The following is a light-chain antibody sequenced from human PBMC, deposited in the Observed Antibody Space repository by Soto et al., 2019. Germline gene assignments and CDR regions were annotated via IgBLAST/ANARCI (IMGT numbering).Light chain of an antibody. CDR3: ATWDDSLSGHVV. CDR2: RNN. V-gene: IGLV1-47*01. J-gene: IGLJ2*01. Sequence: QAVVTQPPSVSGTPGQRVTISCSGGATNIGRNHVYWYQQFPGVAPRLLIYRNNQRPSGVPDRISGSKSGTSASLAISGLRSEDEADYYCATWDDSLSGHVVFGGGTKVTVL. CDR1: ATNIGRNH.